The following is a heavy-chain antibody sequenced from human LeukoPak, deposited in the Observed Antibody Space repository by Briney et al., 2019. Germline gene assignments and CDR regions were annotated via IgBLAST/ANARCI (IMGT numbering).Heavy chain of an antibody. V-gene: IGHV3-48*03. CDR2: ISSSGSAI. CDR1: GFTFSSYE. Sequence: PGGSLRLSCAASGFTFSSYEMNWVRQASGKGLDWVSYISSSGSAIYYADSVRGRFTISRDNAKNSLYLQMNSLRAEDTAVYYCARARRDCSGGSCYPDYNWFDPWGQGTLVTISS. CDR3: ARARRDCSGGSCYPDYNWFDP. J-gene: IGHJ5*02. D-gene: IGHD2-15*01.